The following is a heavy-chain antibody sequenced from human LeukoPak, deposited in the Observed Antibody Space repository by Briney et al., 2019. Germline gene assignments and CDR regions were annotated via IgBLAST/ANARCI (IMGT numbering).Heavy chain of an antibody. V-gene: IGHV1-2*02. Sequence: WASVKVSCKASGYIFTDYFIHWVRQAPGQGLEWMGWINPNIGDASYAQKFQDRVTMTRDRSINTAYMELSRLTSDDTAVYYCARMALDGGDSIGFDSWGQGTLVTVSS. CDR2: INPNIGDA. J-gene: IGHJ5*01. CDR1: GYIFTDYF. CDR3: ARMALDGGDSIGFDS. D-gene: IGHD2-21*02.